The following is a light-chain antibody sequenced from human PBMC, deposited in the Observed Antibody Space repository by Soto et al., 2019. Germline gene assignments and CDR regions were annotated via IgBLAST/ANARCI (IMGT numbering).Light chain of an antibody. Sequence: QSVLTQPPSVSAAPGQKVTISCSGSSSNIGNNYVSWYQQLPGTAHKLLIYDNNKRPSVIPDRFAGSKSGTSGTLDITGLQTGDEADYYCATWDYSLTGEVFGGGTKLTVL. CDR3: ATWDYSLTGEV. J-gene: IGLJ2*01. CDR1: SSNIGNNY. CDR2: DNN. V-gene: IGLV1-51*01.